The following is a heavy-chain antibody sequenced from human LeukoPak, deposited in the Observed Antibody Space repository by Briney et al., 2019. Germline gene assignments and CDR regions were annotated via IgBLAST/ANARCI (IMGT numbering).Heavy chain of an antibody. Sequence: PSETLSLTCTVSGGSISRGSYYWRWIRQPAGKGLEWIGRIYTSGSTNYNPSLKSRVTISVDTSKNQFSLKLSSVTAADTAVYYCARAGSLGDCSSTSCFFPPFDYWGQGTLVTVSS. D-gene: IGHD2-2*01. J-gene: IGHJ4*02. V-gene: IGHV4-61*02. CDR2: IYTSGST. CDR3: ARAGSLGDCSSTSCFFPPFDY. CDR1: GGSISRGSYY.